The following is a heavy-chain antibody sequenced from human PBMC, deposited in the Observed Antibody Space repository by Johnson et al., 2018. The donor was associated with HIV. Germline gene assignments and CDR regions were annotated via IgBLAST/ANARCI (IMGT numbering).Heavy chain of an antibody. Sequence: VQLMESGGGMVQPGGSLRLSCAASGLTFSGSGMHWVRQAPGKGLEWVAFTWYDGGNQYYVDSVKGRFTISRDNSKNTLYLQMNSLLPEDSAIDCCANALIRDAFNIWGPGTMVTVSS. CDR2: TWYDGGNQ. V-gene: IGHV3-30*02. CDR1: GLTFSGSG. CDR3: ANALIRDAFNI. D-gene: IGHD2-21*01. J-gene: IGHJ3*02.